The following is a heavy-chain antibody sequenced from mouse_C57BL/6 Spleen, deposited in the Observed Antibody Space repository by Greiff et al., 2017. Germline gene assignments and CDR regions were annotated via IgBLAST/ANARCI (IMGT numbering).Heavy chain of an antibody. CDR3: ARSHYYGSSYVGSFAY. CDR1: GYAFSSSW. CDR2: IYPGDGDT. J-gene: IGHJ3*01. Sequence: QVHVKQSGPELVKPGASVKISCKASGYAFSSSWMNWVKQRPGTGLEWIGRIYPGDGDTNYNGKFKGKATLTADKSSSTAYMQLSSLTSEDSAVYFCARSHYYGSSYVGSFAYWGQGTLVTVSA. D-gene: IGHD1-1*01. V-gene: IGHV1-82*01.